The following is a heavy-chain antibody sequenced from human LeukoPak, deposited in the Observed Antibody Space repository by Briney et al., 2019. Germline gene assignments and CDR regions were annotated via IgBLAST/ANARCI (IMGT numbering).Heavy chain of an antibody. CDR3: AKDTYYDSSAALYFDY. CDR2: ISGSGGST. Sequence: GGSLRLPCAASGFTFSSYGMSWVRQAPGKGLEWVSAISGSGGSTYYADSVKGRFTISRDNSKNTLYLQMNSLRAEDTAVYYCAKDTYYDSSAALYFDYWGQGTLVTVSS. V-gene: IGHV3-23*01. J-gene: IGHJ4*02. D-gene: IGHD3-22*01. CDR1: GFTFSSYG.